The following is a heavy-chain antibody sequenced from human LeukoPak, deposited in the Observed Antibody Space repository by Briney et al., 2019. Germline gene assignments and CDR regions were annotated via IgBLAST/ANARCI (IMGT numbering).Heavy chain of an antibody. CDR3: ARLFYYDSSGYYGFDF. CDR1: GGSISNYY. CDR2: IYYSGST. J-gene: IGHJ4*02. V-gene: IGHV4-59*08. D-gene: IGHD3-22*01. Sequence: SETLSLICTVSGGSISNYYWSWIRQPPGKGLEWIAYIYYSGSTNYNPSLKSRVTISVDTSKNQFSLKLSSVTATDTAVYYCARLFYYDSSGYYGFDFWGQGTLVTVSS.